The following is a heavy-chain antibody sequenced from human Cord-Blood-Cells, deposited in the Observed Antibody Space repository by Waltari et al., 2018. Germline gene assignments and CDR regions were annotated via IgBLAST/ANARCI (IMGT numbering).Heavy chain of an antibody. J-gene: IGHJ4*02. D-gene: IGHD3-10*01. Sequence: QVQLVQSGAEVKKPGASVKVSCKVSGYTLTELPMHWVRQAPGKGLGWMGGFDAEEGETIYAQKFQGRVTMTEDTSTDTAYMELSSLRSEDTAVYYCATEFKGYGSGSYYFDYWGQGTLVTVSS. CDR1: GYTLTELP. CDR3: ATEFKGYGSGSYYFDY. CDR2: FDAEEGET. V-gene: IGHV1-24*01.